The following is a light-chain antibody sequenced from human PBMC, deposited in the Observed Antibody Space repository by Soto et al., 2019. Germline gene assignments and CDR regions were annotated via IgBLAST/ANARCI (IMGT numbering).Light chain of an antibody. CDR1: QDIRYA. CDR3: LQHADYPFT. Sequence: DIQMTQSPSSLSASVGDRVTITCRASQDIRYALGWYQQKPGKVPKRLIYSASSLQNGVPSRFSGSGSETVFTLTISSLQPDDFATYFCLQHADYPFTFGQGTRLEI. V-gene: IGKV1-17*01. CDR2: SAS. J-gene: IGKJ2*01.